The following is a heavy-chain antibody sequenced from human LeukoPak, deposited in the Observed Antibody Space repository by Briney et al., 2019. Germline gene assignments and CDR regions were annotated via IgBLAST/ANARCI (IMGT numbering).Heavy chain of an antibody. J-gene: IGHJ4*02. V-gene: IGHV4-31*09. CDR3: GKTDIYFNPIDY. D-gene: IGHD3-9*01. CDR2: ASYSGGT. Sequence: PSETLSLTCSVSGGSVTGGGYYWSWIRQHPGKGLEWIGFASYSGGTYYNPSLMSRVTMSMDYSKNQFSLSVTSVTAADTAIYYCGKTDIYFNPIDYWGPGSLVTVSS. CDR1: GGSVTGGGYY.